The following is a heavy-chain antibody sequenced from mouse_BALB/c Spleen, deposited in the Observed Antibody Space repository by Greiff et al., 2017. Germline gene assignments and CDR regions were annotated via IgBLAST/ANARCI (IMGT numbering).Heavy chain of an antibody. CDR3: ANRRYYAMDY. Sequence: QVQLQQPGAELVKPGTSVKLSCKASGYNFTSYWINWVKLRPGQGLEWIGDIYPGSGSTNYNEKFKSKATLTVDTSSSTAYMQLSSLASEDSALYYCANRRYYAMDYWGQGTSVTVSS. CDR1: GYNFTSYW. CDR2: IYPGSGST. V-gene: IGHV1-55*01. J-gene: IGHJ4*01. D-gene: IGHD2-14*01.